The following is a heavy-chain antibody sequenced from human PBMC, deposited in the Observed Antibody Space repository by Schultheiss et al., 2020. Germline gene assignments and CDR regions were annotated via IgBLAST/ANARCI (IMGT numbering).Heavy chain of an antibody. CDR3: ARHVRQQWLVGPHWFDP. D-gene: IGHD6-19*01. J-gene: IGHJ5*02. Sequence: GGSLRLSCAVSEFSLNDYGMHWVRQAPGKGLEWVAVIWYDGSNKYYADSVKGRFTISRDNSKNTLYLQMNSLRADDTAVYYCARHVRQQWLVGPHWFDPWGQGTLVTVYS. CDR2: IWYDGSNK. V-gene: IGHV3-33*08. CDR1: EFSLNDYG.